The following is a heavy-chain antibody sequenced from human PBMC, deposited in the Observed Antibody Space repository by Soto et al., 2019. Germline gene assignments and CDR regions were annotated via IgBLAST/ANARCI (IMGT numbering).Heavy chain of an antibody. Sequence: QITLKESGPTRGKPPQPPTLTCTFSGFSLTTSGVGLGWFRQPPGKALEWLALIYWDDDKRYSPSLKSRLTITKDTSKNQVVLTMTNMDPVDTATYYCAHSPGYSSGWYFDYWGQGTLVTVSS. CDR3: AHSPGYSSGWYFDY. D-gene: IGHD6-19*01. V-gene: IGHV2-5*02. CDR1: GFSLTTSGVG. CDR2: IYWDDDK. J-gene: IGHJ4*02.